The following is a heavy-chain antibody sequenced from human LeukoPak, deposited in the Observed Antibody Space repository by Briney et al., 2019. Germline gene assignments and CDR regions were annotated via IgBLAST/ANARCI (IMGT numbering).Heavy chain of an antibody. J-gene: IGHJ4*02. D-gene: IGHD3-3*01. V-gene: IGHV1-2*02. CDR3: ARVWSRWASGLWY. CDR1: GYTFTGYY. Sequence: GASVKVSCKASGYTFTGYYMHWVRQAPGQGLEWMGWINPNSGGTNYAQKFQGRVTMTRDTSISTAYMELSRLRSDDTAVYYCARVWSRWASGLWYWGQGTLVTVSS. CDR2: INPNSGGT.